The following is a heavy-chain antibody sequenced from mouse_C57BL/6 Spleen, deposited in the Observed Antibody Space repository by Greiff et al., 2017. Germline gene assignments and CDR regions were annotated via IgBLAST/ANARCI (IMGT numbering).Heavy chain of an antibody. V-gene: IGHV14-1*01. D-gene: IGHD1-1*01. CDR3: TLDYYGSSYGGAMDY. Sequence: DVKLQESGAELVRPGASVKLSCTASGFNIKDYYMHWVKQRPEQGLEWIGRIDPEDGDTEYAPKFQGKATMTADTSSNTAYLQLSSLTSEDTAVYYCTLDYYGSSYGGAMDYWGQGTSVTVSS. J-gene: IGHJ4*01. CDR1: GFNIKDYY. CDR2: IDPEDGDT.